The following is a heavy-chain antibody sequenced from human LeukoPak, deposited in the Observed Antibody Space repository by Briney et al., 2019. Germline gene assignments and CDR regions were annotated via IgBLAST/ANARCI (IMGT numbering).Heavy chain of an antibody. Sequence: GGSLRLSCAASGFTFSSYCMRWVRQAPGKGLEWVANIKQDGREKYYVDSVKGRFTISRDNAKNSLYLQMNSLRAEDTAVYYCARGDTYCGGDCYSFYYWGQGTLVTVSS. J-gene: IGHJ4*02. CDR3: ARGDTYCGGDCYSFYY. D-gene: IGHD2-21*02. CDR2: IKQDGREK. CDR1: GFTFSSYC. V-gene: IGHV3-7*01.